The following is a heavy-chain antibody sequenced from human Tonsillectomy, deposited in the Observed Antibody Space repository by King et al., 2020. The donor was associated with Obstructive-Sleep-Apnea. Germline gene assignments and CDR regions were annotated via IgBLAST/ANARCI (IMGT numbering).Heavy chain of an antibody. CDR2: IHYSGST. V-gene: IGHV4-59*01. J-gene: IGHJ5*02. CDR3: ARDHFRGYSSSLGWFDP. D-gene: IGHD6-13*01. Sequence: VQLQESGPGLVKPSETLSLTCTVSGGSISSYHWSWIRQPPGKGLEWIGYIHYSGSTNYNPSLKSRVTTSADTSKNQFSLKLSSVTAADTAVYYCARDHFRGYSSSLGWFDPWGQGTLVTVSS. CDR1: GGSISSYH.